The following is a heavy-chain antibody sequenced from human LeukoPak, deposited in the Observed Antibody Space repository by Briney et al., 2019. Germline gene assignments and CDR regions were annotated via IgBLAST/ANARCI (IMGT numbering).Heavy chain of an antibody. J-gene: IGHJ5*02. D-gene: IGHD1-14*01. V-gene: IGHV3-23*01. Sequence: PGGSLRLSCAVSGFTFSIYAMSWVREAPGKGGKGVSTISDSGGSTYCANSAKGRFTISRHNSKNTLYLQMHSLRAEDTAVYYCATNHRAVPPSNLFDPWGQGTLVTVSS. CDR3: ATNHRAVPPSNLFDP. CDR2: ISDSGGST. CDR1: GFTFSIYA.